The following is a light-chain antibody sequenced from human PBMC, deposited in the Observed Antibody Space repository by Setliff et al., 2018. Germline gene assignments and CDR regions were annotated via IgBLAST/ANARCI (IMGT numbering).Light chain of an antibody. CDR2: DVS. J-gene: IGLJ3*02. V-gene: IGLV2-14*03. Sequence: QSALTQPASVSGSPGQSITISCTGTSSDVGAYNYVSWYQQHPGKAPKLIIYDVSNRPSGGSNRFSASKSGNTASLTISGLQAEDEADYYCCSFAGAGWVFGGGTKVTVL. CDR1: SSDVGAYNY. CDR3: CSFAGAGWV.